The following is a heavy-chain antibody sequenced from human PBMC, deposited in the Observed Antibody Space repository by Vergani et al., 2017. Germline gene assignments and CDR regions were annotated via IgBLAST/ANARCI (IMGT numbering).Heavy chain of an antibody. Sequence: EVQLVQSGAEVKKPGESLKISCKGSGYSFSNYWIGWVRQMPGKGLEWMGIIYPGDSDTRYSPSFQGLVTFSADKSISTAYLQWSSLQASDTAMYYCARHPTYYYGSGSYSVLDKGDYYGMDVWGQGTTVTVSS. V-gene: IGHV5-51*01. D-gene: IGHD3-10*01. J-gene: IGHJ6*02. CDR2: IYPGDSDT. CDR3: ARHPTYYYGSGSYSVLDKGDYYGMDV. CDR1: GYSFSNYW.